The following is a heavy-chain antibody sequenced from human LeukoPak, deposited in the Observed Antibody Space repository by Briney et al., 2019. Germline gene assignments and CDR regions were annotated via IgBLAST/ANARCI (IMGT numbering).Heavy chain of an antibody. V-gene: IGHV4-31*03. CDR1: GGSISSGGYY. CDR3: ARLRFLEWLFPYYFDY. D-gene: IGHD3-3*01. CDR2: IYYSGST. J-gene: IGHJ4*02. Sequence: SETLSLTCTVSGGSISSGGYYWSWIRQHPGKGLEWIGYIYYSGSTYYNPSLKSRVTISVDTSKNQFSLKLSSVTAADTAVYYCARLRFLEWLFPYYFDYWGQGTLVTVSS.